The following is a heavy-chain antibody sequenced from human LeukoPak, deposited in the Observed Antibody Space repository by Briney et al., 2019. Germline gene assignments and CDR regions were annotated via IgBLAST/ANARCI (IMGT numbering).Heavy chain of an antibody. CDR1: GGSISSGDYY. CDR2: IYYSGST. V-gene: IGHV4-30-4*08. D-gene: IGHD2-2*01. Sequence: SQTLSLTCTVSGGSISSGDYYWSWIRQPPGKGLEWIGYIYYSGSTYYNPSLKSRVTISVDTSKNQFSLKLSSVTAADTAVYYCARHGAGGVVPAAPPLYYYYMDVWGKGTTVTVSS. J-gene: IGHJ6*03. CDR3: ARHGAGGVVPAAPPLYYYYMDV.